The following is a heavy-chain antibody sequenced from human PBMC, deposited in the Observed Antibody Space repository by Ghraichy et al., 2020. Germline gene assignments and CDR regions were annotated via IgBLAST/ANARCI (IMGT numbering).Heavy chain of an antibody. CDR1: GGSISSYY. Sequence: SQTLSLTCTVSGGSISSYYWSWIRQPPGKGLEWIGYIYYSGSTNYNPSLKSRVTISVDTSKNQFSLKLSSVTAADTAVYYCARDGHSSSWNQNPYNWFDPWGQGTLVTVSS. CDR2: IYYSGST. D-gene: IGHD6-13*01. V-gene: IGHV4-59*01. CDR3: ARDGHSSSWNQNPYNWFDP. J-gene: IGHJ5*02.